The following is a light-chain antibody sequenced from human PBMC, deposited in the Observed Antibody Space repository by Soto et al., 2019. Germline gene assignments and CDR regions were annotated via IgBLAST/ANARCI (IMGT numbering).Light chain of an antibody. CDR2: DAS. J-gene: IGKJ4*01. CDR1: QSVSSY. Sequence: EIVLTQSPATLSLSPGERATLSCRASQSVSSYLAWYQQKPGQAPRLLIYDASNRATGIPARFSGSGSGTDFNLTISSLEPEDFAVYYCQQRSTWLTFGGGTKVEIK. CDR3: QQRSTWLT. V-gene: IGKV3-11*01.